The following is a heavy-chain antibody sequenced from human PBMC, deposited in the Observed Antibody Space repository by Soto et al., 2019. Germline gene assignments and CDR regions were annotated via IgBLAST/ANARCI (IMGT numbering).Heavy chain of an antibody. CDR1: GFTFSDHY. D-gene: IGHD6-19*01. CDR3: ASHTVAAILPAMDV. Sequence: GGSLRLSCAASGFTFSDHYMDWVRQAPGKGLEWNGRSRSKPNSYITEYAASVKGRFTISRDESKNSVYLQMEGLKTEDTAIYLCASHTVAAILPAMDVWCQGTAVTVSS. J-gene: IGHJ6*02. CDR2: SRSKPNSYIT. V-gene: IGHV3-72*01.